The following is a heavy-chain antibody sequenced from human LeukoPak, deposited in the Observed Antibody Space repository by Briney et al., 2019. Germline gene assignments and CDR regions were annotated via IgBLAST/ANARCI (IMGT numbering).Heavy chain of an antibody. CDR3: ARGGISSSSVNYYYMDV. V-gene: IGHV3-21*01. Sequence: GGSLRLSCAGSGFNFSSFVMTWVRQAPGKGLEWVSSISSSSSYIYYADSVKGRFTISRDNARNSLYLQMNSLRAEDTAVYYCARGGISSSSVNYYYMDVWGKGTTVTASS. CDR2: ISSSSSYI. CDR1: GFNFSSFV. J-gene: IGHJ6*03. D-gene: IGHD6-6*01.